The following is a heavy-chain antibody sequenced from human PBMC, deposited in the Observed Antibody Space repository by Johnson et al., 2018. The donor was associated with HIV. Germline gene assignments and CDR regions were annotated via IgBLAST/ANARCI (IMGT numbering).Heavy chain of an antibody. CDR2: INWNGGSI. CDR3: AKSRGGYSYGYDAFDI. CDR1: GFIIDDYG. V-gene: IGHV3-20*04. D-gene: IGHD5-18*01. J-gene: IGHJ3*02. Sequence: VQLVESGGGVVRPGGSLRLSCAASGFIIDDYGMSWVRQAPGKGLEWVSGINWNGGSIGYADSVKGRFTISRDNSKNTLFLQMNSLRTEDTALYYCAKSRGGYSYGYDAFDIWGQGTMVTVSS.